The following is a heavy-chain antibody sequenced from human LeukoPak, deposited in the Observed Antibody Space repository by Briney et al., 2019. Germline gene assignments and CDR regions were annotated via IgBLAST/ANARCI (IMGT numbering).Heavy chain of an antibody. CDR1: GGSITGYY. D-gene: IGHD1/OR15-1a*01. CDR3: ARQRRREHASDFDY. Sequence: SETLSLTCSVSGGSITGYYWSWIRQPPGKGLEWIGYISYSGSTNYNPSLKSRVTISVDTSKNQLSLKLSSVTAADTAVYYCARQRRREHASDFDYWGQGTLVTVSS. J-gene: IGHJ4*02. CDR2: ISYSGST. V-gene: IGHV4-59*08.